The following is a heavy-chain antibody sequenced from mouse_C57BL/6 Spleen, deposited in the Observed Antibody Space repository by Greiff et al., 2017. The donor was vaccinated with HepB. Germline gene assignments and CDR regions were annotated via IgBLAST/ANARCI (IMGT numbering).Heavy chain of an antibody. V-gene: IGHV1-59*01. J-gene: IGHJ2*01. CDR1: GYTFTSYW. CDR2: IDPSDSYT. D-gene: IGHD1-1*01. Sequence: VKLQQPGAELVRPGTSVKLSCKASGYTFTSYWMHWVKQRPGQGLEWIGVIDPSDSYTNYNQKFKGKATLTVDTSSSTAYMQLSSLTSEDSAVYYCARSGGSSSYYFDYWGQGTTLTVSS. CDR3: ARSGGSSSYYFDY.